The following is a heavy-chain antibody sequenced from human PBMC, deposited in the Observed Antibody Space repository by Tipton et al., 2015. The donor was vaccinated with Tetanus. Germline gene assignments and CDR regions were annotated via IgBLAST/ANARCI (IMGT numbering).Heavy chain of an antibody. CDR2: IYPGDSET. D-gene: IGHD3-22*01. J-gene: IGHJ3*02. CDR1: GYSFTSYW. CDR3: ARGGDYYDSSGYYLDAFDI. Sequence: QLVQSGAEVKKPGESLKISCKGSGYSFTSYWIGWVRQMPGKGLEWMGIIYPGDSETRYSPSFQGQVTISADKSISTAYLQWSSLKASDTAMYYCARGGDYYDSSGYYLDAFDIWGQGTMVTVSS. V-gene: IGHV5-51*01.